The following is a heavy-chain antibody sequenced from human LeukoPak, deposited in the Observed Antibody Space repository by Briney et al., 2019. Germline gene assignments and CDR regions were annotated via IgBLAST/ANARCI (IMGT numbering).Heavy chain of an antibody. Sequence: ASVKVSCKASGGTFSSYAISWVRQAPGQGLEWVGRIIPIFGTANYAQKFQGRVTITTDESTSTAYMELSSLRSEDTAVYYCARDREMATMWGFSAFDIWGQGTMVTVSS. CDR2: IIPIFGTA. CDR1: GGTFSSYA. V-gene: IGHV1-69*05. D-gene: IGHD5-24*01. CDR3: ARDREMATMWGFSAFDI. J-gene: IGHJ3*02.